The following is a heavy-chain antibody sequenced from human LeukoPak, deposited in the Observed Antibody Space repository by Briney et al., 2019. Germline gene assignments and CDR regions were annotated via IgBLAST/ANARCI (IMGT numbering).Heavy chain of an antibody. CDR1: GGSFSGYY. CDR2: IEHIGST. Sequence: SETLSLTCAVNGGSFSGYYWSWTRQPPGKGLEWIAEIEHIGSTNYNPSLKSRVTTSVDTSKNQFSLKLSSVTAADTAVYYCARDGLYDYVWGRTPLDYWGQGTLVTVSS. CDR3: ARDGLYDYVWGRTPLDY. J-gene: IGHJ4*02. V-gene: IGHV4-34*01. D-gene: IGHD3-16*01.